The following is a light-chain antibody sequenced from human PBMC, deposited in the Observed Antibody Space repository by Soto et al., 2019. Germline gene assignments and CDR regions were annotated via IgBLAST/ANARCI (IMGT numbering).Light chain of an antibody. CDR3: LQYNNWWT. CDR2: GAS. CDR1: QSVSCS. Sequence: DMVMTQSPATLSVSPGERATLSCRASQSVSCSLAWYQQKPGRSPRLLIYGASTRAIGIPARFSGSGSGTEFTLTISSLQSEDFAVYYCLQYNNWWTFGQGTKVDIK. J-gene: IGKJ1*01. V-gene: IGKV3-15*01.